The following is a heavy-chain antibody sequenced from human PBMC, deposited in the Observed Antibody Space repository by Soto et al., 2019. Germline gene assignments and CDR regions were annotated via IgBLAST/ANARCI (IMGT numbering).Heavy chain of an antibody. V-gene: IGHV1-3*01. Sequence: GASVTVSCKASGYTFTSYAMHWVRQAPGQRLEWMGWINAGNGNTKYSQKFQGRVTITRDTSASTAYMELSSLRSEDTAVYYCASGYSYGPGAFDIWGQGTMVTVSS. D-gene: IGHD5-18*01. CDR1: GYTFTSYA. CDR3: ASGYSYGPGAFDI. CDR2: INAGNGNT. J-gene: IGHJ3*02.